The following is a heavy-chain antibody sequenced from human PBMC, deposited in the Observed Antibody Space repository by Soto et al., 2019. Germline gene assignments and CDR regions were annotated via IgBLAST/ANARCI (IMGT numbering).Heavy chain of an antibody. V-gene: IGHV3-23*01. CDR1: GFTFSSYA. CDR3: AKEQGASGVQTVFDS. Sequence: GGSLRLSCAASGFTFSSYAMSWVRQAPGKGLEWVSGISNSGTSTYYAHSVKGRFTISRDNSKNTLFLQMNSLGGEDTALYYCAKEQGASGVQTVFDSWGRGTLVTVSS. CDR2: ISNSGTST. J-gene: IGHJ4*02. D-gene: IGHD5-12*01.